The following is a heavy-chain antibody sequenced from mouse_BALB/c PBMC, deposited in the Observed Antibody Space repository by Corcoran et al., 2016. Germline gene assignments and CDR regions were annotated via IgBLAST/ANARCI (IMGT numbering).Heavy chain of an antibody. CDR1: VFNIKDTS. Sequence: EVQLPQSGVELVKPGASVKLSCTASVFNIKDTSMHWVKQRPEQGLEWIGRIDPANGNTKYDPKFQGKATITADTSSNTAYLQLSSLTSEDTAVYYCARSYRYDDSMDYWGQGTSVTISS. CDR2: IDPANGNT. V-gene: IGHV14-3*02. CDR3: ARSYRYDDSMDY. J-gene: IGHJ4*01. D-gene: IGHD2-14*01.